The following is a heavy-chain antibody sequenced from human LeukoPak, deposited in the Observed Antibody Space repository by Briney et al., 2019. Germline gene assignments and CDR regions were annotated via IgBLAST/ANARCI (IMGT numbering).Heavy chain of an antibody. CDR3: ARDPPPLYSSGWYYFDY. CDR1: GFTFSSYW. D-gene: IGHD6-19*01. Sequence: SGGSLRLSCAASGFTFSSYWMSWVRQAPGKGLEWVANIKQDGSEKYYVDSVKGRFTISRDNAKNSLYPQMNSLRDEDTAVYYCARDPPPLYSSGWYYFDYWGQGTLVTVSS. V-gene: IGHV3-7*03. CDR2: IKQDGSEK. J-gene: IGHJ4*02.